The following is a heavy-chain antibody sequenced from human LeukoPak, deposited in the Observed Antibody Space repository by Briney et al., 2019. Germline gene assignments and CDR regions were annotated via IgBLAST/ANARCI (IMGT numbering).Heavy chain of an antibody. Sequence: GGSLRLSCAASRFTFSSYGMHWVRQAPGKGLEWVAYIQYDGSNEQYADSVKGRFSISRDSSKNILYLQMNSLRAEDTAVYYCAKDRCSNGVGCYYYYMDVWGKGTTVIVSS. CDR3: AKDRCSNGVGCYYYYMDV. CDR2: IQYDGSNE. D-gene: IGHD2-8*01. CDR1: RFTFSSYG. J-gene: IGHJ6*03. V-gene: IGHV3-30*02.